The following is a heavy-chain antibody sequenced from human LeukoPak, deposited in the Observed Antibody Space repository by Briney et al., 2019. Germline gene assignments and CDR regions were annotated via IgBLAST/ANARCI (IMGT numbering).Heavy chain of an antibody. D-gene: IGHD3-22*01. J-gene: IGHJ4*02. CDR1: GFTFSGYS. V-gene: IGHV3-21*01. Sequence: PGGSLRLSCTASGFTFSGYSMNWIRQAPGKGLEWVSSFGTRSTSMYHAGSVKGRFAISRDSAKNSLYLQMNSLRAEDTALYYCAREVSEGFDFWGQGTLVTVSS. CDR2: FGTRSTSM. CDR3: AREVSEGFDF.